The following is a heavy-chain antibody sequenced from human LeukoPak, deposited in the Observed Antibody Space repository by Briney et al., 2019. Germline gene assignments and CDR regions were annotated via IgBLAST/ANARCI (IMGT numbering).Heavy chain of an antibody. CDR3: ANLGGIFGVGGH. CDR2: ISYDGSNK. V-gene: IGHV3-30*18. Sequence: GRSLRLSCAASGFSISSHSYGMHWVRQAPGTGLEWVAVISYDGSNKYYADSVKGRFTISRDNSKNTLYLQMNSLRAEDTAVYYCANLGGIFGVGGHWGQGTLVTVSS. D-gene: IGHD3-3*01. CDR1: GFSISSHSYG. J-gene: IGHJ4*02.